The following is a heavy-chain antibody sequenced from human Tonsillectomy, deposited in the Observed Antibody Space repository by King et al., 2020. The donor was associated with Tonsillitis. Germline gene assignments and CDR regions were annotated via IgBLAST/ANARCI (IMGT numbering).Heavy chain of an antibody. V-gene: IGHV5-51*03. Sequence: QLVQSGAEVKKPGESLKISCKGSGYSFTSYWIGWVRQMPGKGLEWMGIIYPGDSDTRYSPSFQGQVTISADKSISTAYLQWSSLKASDTAMYYCAKPLQEIFGVVTHLGAFDIWGQGTMVTVSS. CDR3: AKPLQEIFGVVTHLGAFDI. J-gene: IGHJ3*02. CDR1: GYSFTSYW. CDR2: IYPGDSDT. D-gene: IGHD3-3*01.